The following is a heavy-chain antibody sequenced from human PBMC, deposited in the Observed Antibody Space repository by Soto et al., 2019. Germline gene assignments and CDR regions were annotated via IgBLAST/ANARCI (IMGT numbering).Heavy chain of an antibody. CDR3: ARSIIITFGGVIVPYYLDY. J-gene: IGHJ4*02. D-gene: IGHD3-16*02. CDR2: TYYRSKWYN. V-gene: IGHV6-1*01. CDR1: GDSVSSNSAA. Sequence: PSQTLSLTCAISGDSVSSNSAAWNWIRQSPSRGLEWLGRTYYRSKWYNDYAVSVKSRITINPDTSKNQFSLQLNSVTPEDTAVYYCARSIIITFGGVIVPYYLDYWGQGTLVTVS.